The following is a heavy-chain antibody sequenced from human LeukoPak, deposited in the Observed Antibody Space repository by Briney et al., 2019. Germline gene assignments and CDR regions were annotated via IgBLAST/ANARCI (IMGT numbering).Heavy chain of an antibody. CDR3: ARDAGEGYYYYYMDV. D-gene: IGHD3-10*01. J-gene: IGHJ6*03. CDR1: GGTFSSYA. Sequence: SVKVSCKASGGTFSSYAISWVRQAPGQGLEWMGGIIPIFGTANYAQKFQGRVTITADESTSTAYMELSSLRSEDTAVYYCARDAGEGYYYYYMDVWGKGTTVTVSS. CDR2: IIPIFGTA. V-gene: IGHV1-69*13.